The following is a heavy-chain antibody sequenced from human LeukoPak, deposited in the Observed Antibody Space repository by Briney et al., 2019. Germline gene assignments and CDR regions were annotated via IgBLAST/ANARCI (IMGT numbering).Heavy chain of an antibody. Sequence: SETLSLTCAVSGYSISSSNCWGWTRQPPGKGLEWIGYIYYSGSTYYNPSLKSRVTMSVDTSKNQFSLKLSSVTAVDTAVYYCARVLSYRPYDAFDIWGQGTMVTVSS. CDR3: ARVLSYRPYDAFDI. CDR2: IYYSGST. CDR1: GYSISSSNC. D-gene: IGHD1-26*01. J-gene: IGHJ3*02. V-gene: IGHV4-28*03.